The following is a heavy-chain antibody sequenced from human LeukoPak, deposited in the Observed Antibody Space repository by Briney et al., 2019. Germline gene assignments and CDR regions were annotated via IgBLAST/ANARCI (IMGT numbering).Heavy chain of an antibody. CDR3: AREGGGFDSLDY. V-gene: IGHV3-48*03. J-gene: IGHJ4*02. CDR1: GFPFISYE. D-gene: IGHD5-12*01. CDR2: IISSGSTI. Sequence: PGGSLRLSCGASGFPFISYEMNWVRQAPGKGLEGVSYIISSGSTIYYADSVKGRFTISRENAKNSLYLQMYSLRAEDTAVYYCAREGGGFDSLDYWGQGTLVTVSS.